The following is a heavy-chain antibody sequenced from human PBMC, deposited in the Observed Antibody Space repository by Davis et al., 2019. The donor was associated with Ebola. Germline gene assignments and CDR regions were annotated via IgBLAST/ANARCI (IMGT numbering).Heavy chain of an antibody. V-gene: IGHV4-34*01. CDR2: INHSGSA. Sequence: MPSETLSLTCAVYGGSFSGYYWSWIRQPPGKGLEWIGEINHSGSANYNPSLANRVTISVDTSKNHFSLKLNSVTAADTAVYYCARARGMYSWIDDWGQGTLVTVSS. D-gene: IGHD2-8*02. J-gene: IGHJ4*02. CDR1: GGSFSGYY. CDR3: ARARGMYSWIDD.